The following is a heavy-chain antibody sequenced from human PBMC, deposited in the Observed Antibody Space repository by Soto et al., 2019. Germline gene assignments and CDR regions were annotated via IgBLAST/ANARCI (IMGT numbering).Heavy chain of an antibody. D-gene: IGHD6-6*01. J-gene: IGHJ4*02. CDR3: ARAKLRETYFDY. V-gene: IGHV1-69*13. CDR1: GGTFSSYA. Sequence: SVKVSCNASGGTFSSYAISWVRQAPGQGLEWMGGIIPIFGTANYAQKFQSRVTITADESTSTAYMELSSLRSEDTAVYYCARAKLRETYFDYWGQGTLVTVSS. CDR2: IIPIFGTA.